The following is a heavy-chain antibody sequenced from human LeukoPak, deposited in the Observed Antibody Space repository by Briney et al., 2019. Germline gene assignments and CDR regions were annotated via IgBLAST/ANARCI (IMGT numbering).Heavy chain of an antibody. CDR1: GDSISNYY. Sequence: PSETLSLTSTVSGDSISNYYWSSIRQPPREGLEWIGYVYSNVNTDYNSSLKSRVTISVDTSKNQFSLRLSSVTAADTAMYFCARGRDYDTRAYWGDFYMDVWGKGTTVIVSS. V-gene: IGHV4-59*01. CDR3: ARGRDYDTRAYWGDFYMDV. J-gene: IGHJ6*03. D-gene: IGHD3-22*01. CDR2: VYSNVNT.